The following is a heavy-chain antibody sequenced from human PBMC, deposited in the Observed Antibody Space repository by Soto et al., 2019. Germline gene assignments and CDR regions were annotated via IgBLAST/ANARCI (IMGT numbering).Heavy chain of an antibody. CDR3: STPRRSGSDDYYYYSYTDV. D-gene: IGHD3-10*01. Sequence: GGSLRLSCAASGFTFSSYAMSWVRQAPGKGQEWVSAISGSGGSTYYADSVKGRFTISRDNSKHTLYLQMNSLRAEDTAVYYCSTPRRSGSDDYYYYSYTDVWGKGTTVTVYS. CDR1: GFTFSSYA. CDR2: ISGSGGST. V-gene: IGHV3-23*01. J-gene: IGHJ6*03.